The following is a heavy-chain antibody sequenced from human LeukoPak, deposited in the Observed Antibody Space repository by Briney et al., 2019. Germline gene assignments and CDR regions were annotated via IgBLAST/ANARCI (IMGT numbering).Heavy chain of an antibody. CDR2: ISWSSGSI. Sequence: GGSLRLSCAASGFTFDDYAMHWVRQAPGKGLEWVSGISWSSGSIGYADSVKGRFTISRDNAKNSLYLQMNSLRAEDTALYYCATGGDVGATNDYWGQGTLVTVSS. CDR1: GFTFDDYA. V-gene: IGHV3-9*01. D-gene: IGHD1-26*01. J-gene: IGHJ4*02. CDR3: ATGGDVGATNDY.